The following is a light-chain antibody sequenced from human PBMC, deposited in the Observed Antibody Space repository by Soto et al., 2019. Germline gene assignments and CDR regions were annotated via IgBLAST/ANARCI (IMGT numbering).Light chain of an antibody. CDR3: CSYTSSSTPVV. V-gene: IGLV2-14*03. CDR2: DVS. J-gene: IGLJ2*01. Sequence: QSVLTQPASVSGSPGQSITISCTGTSSDVGGYNYVSWYQQHPGKAPKLMIYDVSNRPSGVSNRFSGSKSGNTASLTISGLQAEDEADYYGCSYTSSSTPVVFGGGTKVTVL. CDR1: SSDVGGYNY.